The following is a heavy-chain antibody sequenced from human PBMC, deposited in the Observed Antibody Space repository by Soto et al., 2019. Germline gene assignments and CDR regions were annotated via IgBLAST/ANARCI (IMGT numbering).Heavy chain of an antibody. D-gene: IGHD6-13*01. J-gene: IGHJ4*02. V-gene: IGHV3-11*01. Sequence: GGSLRLSCTASGFDFGDYYMSWIRQAPGKGLEWVSYIDSDDGTTYYTDSVKGRFTISRDNAKNSLYLQMNSLRVEDTALYYSVRPYYSSSWFPFDRWGQGTLVTVSS. CDR1: GFDFGDYY. CDR3: VRPYYSSSWFPFDR. CDR2: IDSDDGTT.